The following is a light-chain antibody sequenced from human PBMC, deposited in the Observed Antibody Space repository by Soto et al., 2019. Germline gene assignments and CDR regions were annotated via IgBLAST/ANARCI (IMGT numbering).Light chain of an antibody. Sequence: QSVLTQPPSVSGAPGQRVTISCTGSSSNIGAGYDVHWYQQLPGTAPKLLIYGNSNRPSGVPDRFSGSKSGTSASLAITGLKAEDEADYYCQSYDSSLSGPNWVFGGGTKVTVL. CDR3: QSYDSSLSGPNWV. J-gene: IGLJ3*02. CDR1: SSNIGAGYD. CDR2: GNS. V-gene: IGLV1-40*01.